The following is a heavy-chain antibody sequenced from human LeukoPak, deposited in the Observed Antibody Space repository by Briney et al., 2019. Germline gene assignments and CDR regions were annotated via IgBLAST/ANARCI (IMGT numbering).Heavy chain of an antibody. J-gene: IGHJ2*01. D-gene: IGHD3-9*01. V-gene: IGHV1-18*04. CDR2: IITYNGNT. CDR1: GSTFTDYY. Sequence: GASVKLSCKASGSTFTDYYMHWVRQAPGHGLEWMGWIITYNGNTKYAQNLQGRVTMTTDTSTSTAYMELRSLRSDDTAVYYCARDLDWVFDLWGRGTLVTVPS. CDR3: ARDLDWVFDL.